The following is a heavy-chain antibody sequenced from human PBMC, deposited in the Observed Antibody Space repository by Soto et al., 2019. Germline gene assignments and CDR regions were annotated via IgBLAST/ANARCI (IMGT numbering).Heavy chain of an antibody. CDR2: IYYSGST. CDR1: GGSISSGGYY. D-gene: IGHD6-13*01. J-gene: IGHJ4*02. V-gene: IGHV4-31*03. CDR3: AREAGSRWYYFDY. Sequence: QVQLQESGPGLVKPSQTLSLTCTVSGGSISSGGYYWSWIRQHPGKGLEWIGYIYYSGSTYYNPSLKSRVTISVDTSKNPFPLKRSSVTAADTAVYYCAREAGSRWYYFDYWGQGTLVTVSS.